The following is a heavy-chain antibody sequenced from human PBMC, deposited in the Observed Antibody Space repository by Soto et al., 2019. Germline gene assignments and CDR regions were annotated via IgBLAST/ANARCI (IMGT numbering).Heavy chain of an antibody. CDR1: GASLSSDAYY. D-gene: IGHD1-1*01. J-gene: IGHJ3*02. CDR2: IYYSGAT. V-gene: IGHV4-31*03. Sequence: QVQLQESGPGLVKPSQTLSLTCTVSGASLSSDAYYWSWIRQHPVKGLEWIGYIYYSGATYYNPSLESRVTISLDTPTNHFSLRLSSVSAADTAVYYCARGGRRGDVFDIWGQGTMVTVSS. CDR3: ARGGRRGDVFDI.